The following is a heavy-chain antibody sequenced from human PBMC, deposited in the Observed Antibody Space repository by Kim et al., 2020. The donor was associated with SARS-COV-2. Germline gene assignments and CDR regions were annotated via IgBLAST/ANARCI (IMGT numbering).Heavy chain of an antibody. J-gene: IGHJ4*02. Sequence: SETLSLTCTVSGGSISSSSYYWGWIRQPPGKGLEWIGSIYYSGSTYYNPSLKSRVTISVDTSKNQFSLKLSSVTAADTAVYYCASRSQLGPVGYWGQGTLVTVSS. CDR1: GGSISSSSYY. CDR3: ASRSQLGPVGY. CDR2: IYYSGST. V-gene: IGHV4-39*01. D-gene: IGHD6-6*01.